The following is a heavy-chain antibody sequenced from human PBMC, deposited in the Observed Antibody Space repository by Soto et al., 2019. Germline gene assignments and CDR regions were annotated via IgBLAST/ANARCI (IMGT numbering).Heavy chain of an antibody. CDR1: GGSFSNFV. CDR3: ASAVGGEATIRY. D-gene: IGHD5-12*01. J-gene: IGHJ4*02. Sequence: QVQLVQSGAEVKKTGSSVKVSCKASGGSFSNFVISWVRQAPGQGLEWMGGIIPNFGTTNYAQKFQGKVTITADETTRTASLELSGLTSEDTSVYYCASAVGGEATIRYRGQGPLVTVSS. CDR2: IIPNFGTT. V-gene: IGHV1-69*01.